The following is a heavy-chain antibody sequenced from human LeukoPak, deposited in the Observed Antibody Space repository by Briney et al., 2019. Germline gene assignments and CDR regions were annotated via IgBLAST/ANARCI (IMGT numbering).Heavy chain of an antibody. J-gene: IGHJ4*01. CDR2: IYSDGST. CDR1: GFSVTSNY. CDR3: ARDRGAYYYETGY. D-gene: IGHD3-22*01. Sequence: GGSLRLSCAASGFSVTSNYMNWVRQAPGKGLEWVSVIYSDGSTYHADSVKGRFTISRDSSKNTLYLQMNSLRAEDTAVYYCARDRGAYYYETGYWGQGILVTVSS. V-gene: IGHV3-66*01.